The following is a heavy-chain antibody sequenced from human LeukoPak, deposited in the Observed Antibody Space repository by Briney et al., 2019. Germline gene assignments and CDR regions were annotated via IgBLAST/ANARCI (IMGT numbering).Heavy chain of an antibody. D-gene: IGHD1-26*01. J-gene: IGHJ4*02. Sequence: ASVKVSCKASVYTFTGYYMHWVRQAPGQGLEWMGWINPYSGGTNYAQNFQGRVTMTRDTSISTGYMELSRLGSDDTAVYYCARIRGGNNYHFDYWGQGTLVTVSS. CDR1: VYTFTGYY. V-gene: IGHV1-2*02. CDR3: ARIRGGNNYHFDY. CDR2: INPYSGGT.